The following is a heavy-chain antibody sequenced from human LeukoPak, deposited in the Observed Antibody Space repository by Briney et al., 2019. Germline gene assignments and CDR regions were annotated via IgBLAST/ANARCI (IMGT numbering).Heavy chain of an antibody. J-gene: IGHJ4*02. V-gene: IGHV3-23*01. CDR1: EFTFSHYT. D-gene: IGHD5-18*01. CDR3: AKGDKPVIAMVKFDY. CDR2: ISGSGTNT. Sequence: GGSLRLSCAASEFTFSHYTMNWVRQAPGKGLEWVSGISGSGTNTYYADSVKGRFTISRDNSKNTLYMQMNSLRAEDTAVYYCAKGDKPVIAMVKFDYWGQGTLVTVSS.